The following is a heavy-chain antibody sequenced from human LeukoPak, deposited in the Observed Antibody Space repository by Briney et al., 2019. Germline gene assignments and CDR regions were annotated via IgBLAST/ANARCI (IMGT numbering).Heavy chain of an antibody. V-gene: IGHV1-3*01. CDR2: INAGNGNT. J-gene: IGHJ4*02. D-gene: IGHD2-15*01. CDR1: GYILTSYV. CDR3: ARDRCSGGSCYTSPFDY. Sequence: ASVKVSCKASGYILTSYVMHWVRQAPGQRLEWMGWINAGNGNTKYSQKFQGRVTITRDTSASTAYMELSSLRSEDTAVYYCARDRCSGGSCYTSPFDYWGQGTLVTVSS.